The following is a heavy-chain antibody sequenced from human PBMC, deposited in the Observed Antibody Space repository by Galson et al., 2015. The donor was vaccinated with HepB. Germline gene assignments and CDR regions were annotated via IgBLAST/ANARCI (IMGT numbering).Heavy chain of an antibody. CDR1: GYTFTRNG. Sequence: SVKVSCKASGYTFTRNGISWVRQAPGQGLEWMGWISANSGNTNYAQKFQGRVTMTTETSTSTAYMELRSLTSGDTAVYYCVRDVRYAFEMWGQGTMVTVSS. CDR2: ISANSGNT. CDR3: VRDVRYAFEM. V-gene: IGHV1-18*01. J-gene: IGHJ3*02. D-gene: IGHD3-10*02.